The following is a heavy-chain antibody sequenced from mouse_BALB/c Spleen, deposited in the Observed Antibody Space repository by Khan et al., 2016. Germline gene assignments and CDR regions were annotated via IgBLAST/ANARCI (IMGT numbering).Heavy chain of an antibody. CDR1: GYSITSAYA. Sequence: EVQLQESGPGLVKPSQSLSLTCTVTGYSITSAYAWNWFRQFPANKLEWIGYISSSGLTSFNPSLKSRISITRDTSKNQFFLQLNSVTTEDTATYDCARSGNYFDYWGQGTTLTVSS. CDR2: ISSSGLT. CDR3: ARSGNYFDY. V-gene: IGHV3-2*02. J-gene: IGHJ2*01. D-gene: IGHD1-1*02.